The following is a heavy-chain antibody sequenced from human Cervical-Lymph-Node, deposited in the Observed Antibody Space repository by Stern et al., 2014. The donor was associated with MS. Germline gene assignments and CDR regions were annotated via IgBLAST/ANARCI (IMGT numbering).Heavy chain of an antibody. J-gene: IGHJ4*02. Sequence: VQLVESGAEVKKPGSSVKVSCQTSGGTFSTFAIGWVRQAPGQGLEWMGGITPLFDATNYAQKFQGRLTITADESTRTAYMELSSLRPDDTAMYYCARGDSEAPFYYFDYWGQGTLVTVSS. D-gene: IGHD2-21*01. V-gene: IGHV1-69*01. CDR1: GGTFSTFA. CDR3: ARGDSEAPFYYFDY. CDR2: ITPLFDAT.